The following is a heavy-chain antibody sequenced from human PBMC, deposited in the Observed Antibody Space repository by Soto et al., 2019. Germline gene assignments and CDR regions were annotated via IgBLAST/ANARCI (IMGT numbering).Heavy chain of an antibody. V-gene: IGHV1-24*01. CDR3: ETLSSPSWYYGMDV. CDR2: FDPEDGET. Sequence: ASVKVSCKVSGYTLTELSMHWVRQAPGKGLEWMGGFDPEDGETIYAQKFQGRVTMTEDTSTDTAYMELSSLRSEDTAVYYCETLSSPSWYYGMDVWGQGTLVTVSS. J-gene: IGHJ6*02. CDR1: GYTLTELS. D-gene: IGHD2-2*01.